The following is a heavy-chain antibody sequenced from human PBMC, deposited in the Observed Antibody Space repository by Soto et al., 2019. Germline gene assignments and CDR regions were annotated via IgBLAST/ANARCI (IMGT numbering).Heavy chain of an antibody. V-gene: IGHV3-73*02. CDR3: TRISGYLYNYYGMDV. Sequence: EVQLVESGGGLVQPGGSLKLSCAASGLTFSGSAIHWVRQASGKGLEWVGRIRSKANSYATAYAASVKGRFTISRDDSKNTAYLQMNILKTEDTAVYYCTRISGYLYNYYGMDVWGQGTTVTVSS. D-gene: IGHD5-12*01. J-gene: IGHJ6*02. CDR1: GLTFSGSA. CDR2: IRSKANSYAT.